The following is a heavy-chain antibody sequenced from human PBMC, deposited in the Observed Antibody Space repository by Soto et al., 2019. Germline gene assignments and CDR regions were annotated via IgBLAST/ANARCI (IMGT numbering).Heavy chain of an antibody. CDR1: GGSISSYY. CDR3: ARCVEPYSGPAFDI. J-gene: IGHJ3*02. V-gene: IGHV4-59*01. Sequence: SETLSLTCTVSGGSISSYYWSWIRQPPGKGLEWIGYIYYSGSTNYNPSLKSRVTISVDTSKNQFSLKLSSVTAADTAVYYCARCVEPYSGPAFDIWGQGTMVTVS. D-gene: IGHD1-1*01. CDR2: IYYSGST.